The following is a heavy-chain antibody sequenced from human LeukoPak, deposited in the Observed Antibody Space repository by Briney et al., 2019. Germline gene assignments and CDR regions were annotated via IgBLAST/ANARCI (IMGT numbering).Heavy chain of an antibody. J-gene: IGHJ4*02. CDR3: ARKADYFDY. CDR1: GFTFSDYD. D-gene: IGHD2-15*01. CDR2: IASSSSYT. V-gene: IGHV3-11*03. Sequence: PGRSLRLSCAASGFTFSDYDMSWIRQAPGKGLEWISYIASSSSYTNYADSVKGRFTISRDNAKNSLYLQMNSLRAEDTAVYYCARKADYFDYWCQGTLVTVSS.